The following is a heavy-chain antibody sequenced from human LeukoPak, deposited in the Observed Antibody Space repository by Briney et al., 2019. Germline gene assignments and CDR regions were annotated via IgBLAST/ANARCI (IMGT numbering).Heavy chain of an antibody. CDR2: INHSGST. CDR3: ARAPHFFDTTGSRYYFDY. J-gene: IGHJ4*02. V-gene: IGHV4-34*01. Sequence: SETLPLTCAVYGGSFSGYYWSWIRQPPGKGLEWIGEINHSGSTNYNPSLKSRVTISVDTSKNQFSLNLRSVTAADTAVYYCARAPHFFDTTGSRYYFDYWGQGALVTVSS. D-gene: IGHD3-22*01. CDR1: GGSFSGYY.